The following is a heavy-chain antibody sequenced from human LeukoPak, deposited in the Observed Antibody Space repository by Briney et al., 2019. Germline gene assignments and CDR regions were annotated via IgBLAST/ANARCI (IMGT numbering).Heavy chain of an antibody. V-gene: IGHV3-23*01. J-gene: IGHJ4*02. D-gene: IGHD5-18*01. CDR2: ISGSGGST. CDR1: GFTFSSYA. Sequence: GGSLRLSCAASGFTFSSYAMSWVRQAPGKGLEWVSAISGSGGSTYYTDSVKGRFTISRDNSKNTLYLQMNSLRAEDTAVYYCAKVVDTAMENPYFDYWGQGTLVTVSS. CDR3: AKVVDTAMENPYFDY.